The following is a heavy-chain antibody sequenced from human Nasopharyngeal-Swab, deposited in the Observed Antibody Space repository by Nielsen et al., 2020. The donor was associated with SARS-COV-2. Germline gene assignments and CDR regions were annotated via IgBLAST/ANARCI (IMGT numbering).Heavy chain of an antibody. J-gene: IGHJ3*02. Sequence: GGSLRLSCAASGFTFSSYAMRWVRQAPGKGLEWVAVISYDGINKYYADSVKGRFTISRDNSKNTLYLQMNSLRAEDTAVYYCARDGDSSSWDDAFDIWGQGTMVTVSS. CDR3: ARDGDSSSWDDAFDI. D-gene: IGHD6-13*01. V-gene: IGHV3-30-3*01. CDR1: GFTFSSYA. CDR2: ISYDGINK.